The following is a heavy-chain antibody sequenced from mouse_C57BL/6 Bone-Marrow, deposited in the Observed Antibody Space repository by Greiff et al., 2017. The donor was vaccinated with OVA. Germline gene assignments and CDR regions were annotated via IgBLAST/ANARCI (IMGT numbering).Heavy chain of an antibody. CDR1: GYTFTDYN. CDR3: SIYYYGSRYFDV. CDR2: INPNNGGT. V-gene: IGHV1-18*01. Sequence: VQLQQSGPELVKPGASVKIPCKASGYTFTDYNMAWVQQSHGKSLEWIGDINPNNGGTNYNQKFKGKATLTVDKSSSTAYMELRSLTSEDTAVYYYSIYYYGSRYFDVWGTGTTVTVSS. J-gene: IGHJ1*03. D-gene: IGHD1-1*01.